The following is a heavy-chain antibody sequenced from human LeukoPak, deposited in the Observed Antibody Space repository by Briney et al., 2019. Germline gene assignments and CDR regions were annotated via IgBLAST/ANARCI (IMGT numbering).Heavy chain of an antibody. CDR3: ARQYDYVWGSYRATFDY. CDR1: GGSISSSSYC. Sequence: PSETLSLTCTVSGGSISSSSYCWGWVRQPPGTGVDWVGSIYYSGSTYYNPSLKSQVTIYVDTSKNQLSLKPSSVPAADTAVYYCARQYDYVWGSYRATFDYWGQGTLVTVSS. CDR2: IYYSGST. V-gene: IGHV4-39*01. J-gene: IGHJ4*02. D-gene: IGHD3-16*02.